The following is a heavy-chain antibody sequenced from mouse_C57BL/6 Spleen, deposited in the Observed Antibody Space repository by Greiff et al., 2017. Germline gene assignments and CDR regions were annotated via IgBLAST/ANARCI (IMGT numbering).Heavy chain of an antibody. CDR1: GYTFTSYW. Sequence: QVQLKQPGAELVKPGASVKLSCKASGYTFTSYWMQWVKQRPGQGLEWIGEIDPSDSYTNYNQKFKGKATLTVDTSSSTAYMQLSSLTSEDSAVYYCARFTTVVAPYFDYWGQGTTLTVSS. CDR3: ARFTTVVAPYFDY. D-gene: IGHD1-1*01. V-gene: IGHV1-50*01. J-gene: IGHJ2*01. CDR2: IDPSDSYT.